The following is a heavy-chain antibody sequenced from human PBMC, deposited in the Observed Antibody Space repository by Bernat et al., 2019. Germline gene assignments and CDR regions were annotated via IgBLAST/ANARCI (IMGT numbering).Heavy chain of an antibody. CDR2: IYYSGST. J-gene: IGHJ4*02. Sequence: QLQLQESGPGLVKPSETLSLTCTVSGGSISSYYWSWIRQPPGKGLEWIGYIYYSGSTNYNPPLKSRVTISVDTSKNQFSLKLSSVTAADTAVYYCARYYYGSGSLGDYFDYWGQGTLVTVSS. CDR3: ARYYYGSGSLGDYFDY. V-gene: IGHV4-59*08. CDR1: GGSISSYY. D-gene: IGHD3-10*01.